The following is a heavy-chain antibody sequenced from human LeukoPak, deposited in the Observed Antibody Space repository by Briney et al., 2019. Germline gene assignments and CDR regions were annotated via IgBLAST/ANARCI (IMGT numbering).Heavy chain of an antibody. CDR1: GFTFSSYA. CDR2: ISYDGSNK. D-gene: IGHD6-13*01. V-gene: IGHV3-30*04. Sequence: GGSLRLSCAASGFTFSSYAMHWVRQAPGKGLEWVAVISYDGSNKYYADSVKGRFTISRDNSKNTLYLQMNSLRAEDTAVYYCAKGDIAAAGPIAGYWGQGTLVTVSS. J-gene: IGHJ4*02. CDR3: AKGDIAAAGPIAGY.